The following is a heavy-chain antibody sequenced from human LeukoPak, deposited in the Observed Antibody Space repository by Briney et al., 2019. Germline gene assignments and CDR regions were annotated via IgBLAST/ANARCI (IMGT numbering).Heavy chain of an antibody. V-gene: IGHV3-23*01. CDR2: ISGSGGST. Sequence: PGGSLRLSCAASGFTFSSYAMSWVRQAPGKGLEWVSAISGSGGSTYYADSVKGRFTISRDNSKNTLFLQMNSLRAEDTAVYYCARPQSSGGAFDYWGQGTLVTVSS. J-gene: IGHJ4*02. CDR1: GFTFSSYA. CDR3: ARPQSSGGAFDY. D-gene: IGHD6-19*01.